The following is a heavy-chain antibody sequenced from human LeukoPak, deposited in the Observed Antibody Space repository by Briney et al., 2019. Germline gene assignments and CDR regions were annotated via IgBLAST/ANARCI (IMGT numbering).Heavy chain of an antibody. CDR3: ARVGGSYLRHYYYMDV. CDR1: GVSISSSNSY. Sequence: PSETLSLTCTVSGVSISSSNSYWGWIRQPPGKGLEWIGRIYYSGNTYYNASLKSQVSISIDTSKNQFSLKLSSVTAADTAVYYCARVGGSYLRHYYYMDVWGKGTTVTVSS. D-gene: IGHD1-26*01. CDR2: IYYSGNT. V-gene: IGHV4-39*01. J-gene: IGHJ6*03.